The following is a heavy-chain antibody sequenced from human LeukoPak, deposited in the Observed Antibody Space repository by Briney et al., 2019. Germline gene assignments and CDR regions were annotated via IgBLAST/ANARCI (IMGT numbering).Heavy chain of an antibody. Sequence: ASVKVSCKASGYTFTAYSMHWVRQGQAPGQGLEWVGWINPNGGNTGYAQKFQGRVTMTRNTSISTAYMELSSLRSEDTAVYYCARGLYYYDSSGYYWRVFDYWGQGTLVTVSS. CDR1: GYTFTAYS. D-gene: IGHD3-22*01. V-gene: IGHV1-8*02. J-gene: IGHJ4*02. CDR3: ARGLYYYDSSGYYWRVFDY. CDR2: INPNGGNT.